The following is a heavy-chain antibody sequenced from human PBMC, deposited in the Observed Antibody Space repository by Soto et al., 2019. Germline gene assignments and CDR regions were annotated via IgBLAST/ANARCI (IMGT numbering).Heavy chain of an antibody. CDR3: ATVSPTMIAALDY. CDR1: GYTFTSYG. CDR2: INAANGDT. Sequence: GASVKVSCKASGYTFTSYGIHWVRQAPGQRLEWMGWINAANGDTKYSPKFQGRVTMTEDTSTDTAYMELSSLRSEDTAVYYCATVSPTMIAALDYWGQGTLVTVSS. D-gene: IGHD3-22*01. J-gene: IGHJ4*02. V-gene: IGHV1-3*01.